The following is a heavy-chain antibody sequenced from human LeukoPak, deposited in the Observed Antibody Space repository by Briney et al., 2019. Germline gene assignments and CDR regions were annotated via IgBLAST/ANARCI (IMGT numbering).Heavy chain of an antibody. V-gene: IGHV1-2*02. CDR2: INPNSGGT. Sequence: ASVKVSCKASGYTFTRYYIHWVRQAPGQGLEWMGWINPNSGGTNYAQKLQGRVTMTTDTSTSTAYMELRRLRSDDTAVYYCARERNSGSYPRDYWGQGTLVTVSS. J-gene: IGHJ4*02. CDR1: GYTFTRYY. D-gene: IGHD1-26*01. CDR3: ARERNSGSYPRDY.